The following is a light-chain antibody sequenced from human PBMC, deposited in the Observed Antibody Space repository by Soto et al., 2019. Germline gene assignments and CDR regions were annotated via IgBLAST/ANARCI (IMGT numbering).Light chain of an antibody. CDR2: DAS. Sequence: EIVLTQSPATLSLSPGERATLSCRASQSVNSYLAWYQQKPGQAPRLLIYDASNRATGIPARFSGSGSGTEFTLTISSLEPEDIAGYYCQQRSNSITFGQGTRLEIK. J-gene: IGKJ5*01. V-gene: IGKV3-11*01. CDR1: QSVNSY. CDR3: QQRSNSIT.